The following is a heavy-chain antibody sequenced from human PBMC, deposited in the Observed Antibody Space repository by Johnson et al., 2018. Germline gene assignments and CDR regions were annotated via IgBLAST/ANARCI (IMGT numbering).Heavy chain of an antibody. Sequence: QVQLQESGPGLVKPSETLSLTCTVSGGSISSYYWSWIRQPPGKGLEWIGYLYYSGRTNYNPSLKSRVTISVDTSKNQFSLKLSAVAAADTAVYYCARDEITQGAFDIWGQGTMVTVSS. D-gene: IGHD3-10*01. CDR2: LYYSGRT. CDR1: GGSISSYY. J-gene: IGHJ3*02. CDR3: ARDEITQGAFDI. V-gene: IGHV4-59*01.